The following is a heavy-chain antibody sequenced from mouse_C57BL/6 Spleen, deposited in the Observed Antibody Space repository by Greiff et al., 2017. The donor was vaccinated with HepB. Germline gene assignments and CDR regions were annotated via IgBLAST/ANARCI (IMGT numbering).Heavy chain of an antibody. Sequence: VQLQQSGAELVMPGASVKLSCKASGYTFTSYWMHWVKQRPGQGLEWIGEIDPSDSYTNYNQKFKGKSTLTVDKSSSTAYMQLSSLTSEDSAVYYCAREGDDSIPRGFAYWGQGTLVTVSA. CDR3: AREGDDSIPRGFAY. V-gene: IGHV1-69*01. CDR2: IDPSDSYT. D-gene: IGHD3-2*01. J-gene: IGHJ3*01. CDR1: GYTFTSYW.